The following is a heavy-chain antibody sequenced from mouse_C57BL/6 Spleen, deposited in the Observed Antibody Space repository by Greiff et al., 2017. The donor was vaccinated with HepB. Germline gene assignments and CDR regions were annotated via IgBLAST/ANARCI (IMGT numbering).Heavy chain of an antibody. CDR2: IYPGDGDT. D-gene: IGHD4-1*01. J-gene: IGHJ1*03. V-gene: IGHV1-82*01. Sequence: VQLQESGPELVKPGASVKISCKASGYAFSSSWMNGVKQRPGKGLEWIGRIYPGDGDTNYNGKFKGKATLTADKSSSTAYMQLSSLTSEDSAVYFCARELGRPGYFDVWGTGTTVTVSS. CDR3: ARELGRPGYFDV. CDR1: GYAFSSSW.